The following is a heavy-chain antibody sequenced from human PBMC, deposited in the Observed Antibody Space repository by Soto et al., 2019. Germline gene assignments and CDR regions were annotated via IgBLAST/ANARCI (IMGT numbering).Heavy chain of an antibody. CDR3: AKDRVYGSVYYGMDV. CDR1: GFTFDDYT. D-gene: IGHD3-10*01. V-gene: IGHV3-43*01. J-gene: IGHJ6*02. CDR2: ISWDGGST. Sequence: GGSLRLSCAASGFTFDDYTMHWVRQAPGKGLEWVSLISWDGGSTYYADSVKGRFTISRDNSKNSLYLQMNSLRTEDTALYYCAKDRVYGSVYYGMDVWGQGTTVTVSS.